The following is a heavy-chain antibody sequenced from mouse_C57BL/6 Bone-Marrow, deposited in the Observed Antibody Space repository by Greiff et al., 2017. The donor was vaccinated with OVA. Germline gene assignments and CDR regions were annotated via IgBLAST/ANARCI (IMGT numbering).Heavy chain of an antibody. Sequence: EVKLVESGGDLVKPGGSLKLSCEASGFTFRSSGMSWVRQTPDKRLEWVANISSGGSYHSYPASVKGRLPISRDKAKNTLYLQMSSLKSEDTAMYYCARHKGFAYWGQGTLVTVSA. J-gene: IGHJ3*01. CDR1: GFTFRSSG. V-gene: IGHV5-6*01. CDR3: ARHKGFAY. CDR2: ISSGGSYH. D-gene: IGHD1-3*01.